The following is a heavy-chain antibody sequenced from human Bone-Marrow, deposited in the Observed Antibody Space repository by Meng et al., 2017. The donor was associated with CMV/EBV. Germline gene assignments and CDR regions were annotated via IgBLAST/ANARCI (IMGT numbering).Heavy chain of an antibody. V-gene: IGHV6-1*01. CDR3: ARDYYDSSGYYYTEGYYHGLDV. D-gene: IGHD3-22*01. CDR1: GDSVSSNSAA. CDR2: TYYRSKWYN. Sequence: SETLSLTCAISGDSVSSNSAAWNWIRQSPSRGLEWLGRTYYRSKWYNDYAISVKSRITINPDTSKNQFSLQLNSVTPEDTAVYYCARDYYDSSGYYYTEGYYHGLDVWGQGTTVTVSS. J-gene: IGHJ6*02.